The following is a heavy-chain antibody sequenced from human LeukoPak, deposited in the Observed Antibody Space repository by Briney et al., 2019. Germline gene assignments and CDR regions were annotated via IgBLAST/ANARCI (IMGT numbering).Heavy chain of an antibody. Sequence: GASVKVSCKASGGTFSSYAISWVRRAPGQGLEWMGRIIPIFGTANYAQKFQGRVTITTDESTSTAYMELSSLRSEDTAVDYCARFSNGYDSSLKIKGISAFDIWGERTMVTVSS. D-gene: IGHD3-22*01. CDR2: IIPIFGTA. V-gene: IGHV1-69*05. CDR1: GGTFSSYA. J-gene: IGHJ3*02. CDR3: ARFSNGYDSSLKIKGISAFDI.